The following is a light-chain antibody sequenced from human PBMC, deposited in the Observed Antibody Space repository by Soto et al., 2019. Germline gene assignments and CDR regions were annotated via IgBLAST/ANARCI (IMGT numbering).Light chain of an antibody. Sequence: EIVLTQSPGTLSLSPGERATLSCRASQSVTNSYLAWYQQKPGQAPRLLIYAASSGATGIPDRFSGSGSGTDFTLTISRLEPEDLAVYYCQQYGDSPWSFGQGTRVEIK. J-gene: IGKJ1*01. CDR3: QQYGDSPWS. V-gene: IGKV3-20*01. CDR2: AAS. CDR1: QSVTNSY.